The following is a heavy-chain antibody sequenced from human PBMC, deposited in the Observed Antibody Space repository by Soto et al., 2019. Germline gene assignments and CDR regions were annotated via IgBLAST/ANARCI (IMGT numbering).Heavy chain of an antibody. J-gene: IGHJ6*04. D-gene: IGHD3-3*01. V-gene: IGHV4-39*01. CDR1: GGSISSSSYY. Sequence: SETLSLTCTVSGGSISSSSYYWGWIRQPPGKGLEWIGSIYYSGSTYYNPSLKSRVTISVDTSKNQFSLMLSSVTAADTAVYYCARHRSRSADEPMDVWGKGTTVTVSS. CDR2: IYYSGST. CDR3: ARHRSRSADEPMDV.